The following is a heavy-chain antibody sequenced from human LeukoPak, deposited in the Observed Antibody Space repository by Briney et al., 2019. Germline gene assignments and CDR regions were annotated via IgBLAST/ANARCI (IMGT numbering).Heavy chain of an antibody. J-gene: IGHJ4*02. Sequence: GASVKVSCKVSGYTLTELSMHWVRQAPGKGLEWMGGFDPEDGETIYAQKFQGRVTMTEDTSTDTAYMELSSLRSEDTAVYYCATAGRYYDSSGYYRWGYWGQGTLVTVSS. CDR3: ATAGRYYDSSGYYRWGY. CDR2: FDPEDGET. V-gene: IGHV1-24*01. D-gene: IGHD3-22*01. CDR1: GYTLTELS.